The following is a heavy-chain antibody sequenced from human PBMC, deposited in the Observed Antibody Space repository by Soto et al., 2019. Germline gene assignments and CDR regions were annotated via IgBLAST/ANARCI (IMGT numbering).Heavy chain of an antibody. D-gene: IGHD5-18*01. CDR2: INPNSGGT. V-gene: IGHV1-2*04. CDR3: ARASPISGTAMDPILYYFDY. J-gene: IGHJ4*02. Sequence: GASVKVSCKASGYTFTGYYMHWVRQAPGQGLEWMGWINPNSGGTNYAQKFQGWVTMTRDTSISTAYMELSRLRSDDTAVYYCARASPISGTAMDPILYYFDYWGQGTLVTVSS. CDR1: GYTFTGYY.